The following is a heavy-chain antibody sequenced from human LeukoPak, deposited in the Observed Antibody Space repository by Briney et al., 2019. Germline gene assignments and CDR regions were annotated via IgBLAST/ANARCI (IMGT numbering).Heavy chain of an antibody. CDR2: IIPIFGTA. V-gene: IGHV1-69*01. J-gene: IGHJ4*02. D-gene: IGHD5-24*01. Sequence: SVKVSCKASGGTFSSYAISWVRQAPGQGLEWMGGIIPIFGTANYAQKFQGRVTITADESTSTAYMELSSLRSEDTAVYYCEPTAVEMATIYRDYWGQGTLVTVSS. CDR1: GGTFSSYA. CDR3: EPTAVEMATIYRDY.